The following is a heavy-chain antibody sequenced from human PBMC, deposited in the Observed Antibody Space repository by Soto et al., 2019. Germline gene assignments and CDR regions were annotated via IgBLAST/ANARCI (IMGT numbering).Heavy chain of an antibody. CDR1: GGSISSNSW. J-gene: IGHJ5*02. CDR3: ARDTYDFGSSSYGFDT. V-gene: IGHV4-4*02. CDR2: SHHNGST. D-gene: IGHD3-22*01. Sequence: SETLSLTCVVSGGSISSNSWWSWVRQPPGKGLEWSGESHHNGSTNYKSSLKRRVIIKLDKTKNNFSLKMISVTAADTALYYCARDTYDFGSSSYGFDTWGPGTLVTVSS.